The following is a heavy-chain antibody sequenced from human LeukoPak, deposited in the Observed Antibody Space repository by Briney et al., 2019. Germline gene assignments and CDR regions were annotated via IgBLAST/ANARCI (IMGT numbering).Heavy chain of an antibody. J-gene: IGHJ4*02. CDR2: INHSGST. CDR1: GGSFSGYY. V-gene: IGHV4-34*01. D-gene: IGHD2-15*01. Sequence: SETLSLTCAVYGGSFSGYYWSWIRQPPGKGLEWIGEINHSGSTNYNPSLKSRVTISVDTSKNQFSLKLSSVTAADTAVYYCARGCSGGSCYQAFDYWGQGTLVTVSS. CDR3: ARGCSGGSCYQAFDY.